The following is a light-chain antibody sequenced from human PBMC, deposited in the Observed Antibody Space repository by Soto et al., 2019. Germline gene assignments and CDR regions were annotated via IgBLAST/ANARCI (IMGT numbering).Light chain of an antibody. CDR2: EVN. J-gene: IGLJ1*01. V-gene: IGLV2-8*01. Sequence: QSALTQPPSASGSPGQSVTISCTGTSSDVGGYNYVSWYQQHPGKAPKLTIYEVNKRPSGVPDRFSGYKSGNTASLTVSGLQAEDEADYYCSSYAGTPFVFGTGTKLTVL. CDR1: SSDVGGYNY. CDR3: SSYAGTPFV.